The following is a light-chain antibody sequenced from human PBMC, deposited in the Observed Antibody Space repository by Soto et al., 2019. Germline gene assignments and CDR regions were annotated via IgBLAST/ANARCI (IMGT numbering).Light chain of an antibody. Sequence: QSVLTQTPSASGTPGQRITISCPGSSSNIGSRTVNWYQQFPGTAPKVLIYSNTQRPSGVPDRFSASKSGTTASLAISGLQSEDEADYYCAAWDDSLNGHVFGGGTKLTVL. CDR3: AAWDDSLNGHV. CDR2: SNT. V-gene: IGLV1-44*01. CDR1: SSNIGSRT. J-gene: IGLJ2*01.